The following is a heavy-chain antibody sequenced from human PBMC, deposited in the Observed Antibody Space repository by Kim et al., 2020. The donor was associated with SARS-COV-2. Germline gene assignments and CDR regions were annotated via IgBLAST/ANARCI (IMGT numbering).Heavy chain of an antibody. V-gene: IGHV6-1*01. Sequence: SQTLSLTCAISGDSVSSNSVAWNWIRQSPSRGLEWLGRTYYGSKWYNDYAISVKSRITINPDTSKNQFSLQLNSVTPEDTAVYYCARGATTAVAGRFDSWGQGTLVTVCS. D-gene: IGHD6-19*01. CDR1: GDSVSSNSVA. J-gene: IGHJ4*02. CDR3: ARGATTAVAGRFDS. CDR2: TYYGSKWYN.